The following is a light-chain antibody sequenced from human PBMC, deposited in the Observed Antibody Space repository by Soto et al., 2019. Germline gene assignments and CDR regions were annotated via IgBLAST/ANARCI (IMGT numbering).Light chain of an antibody. Sequence: EIVMTQSPATLSVSPGERATLSCRASQSVSSNLAWYQQKPGQAPRLLIYGASTRATGIPARFSGSGSGTAFTLTISSLQSEDFAVYYCQQDNNWPWTFGQGTKVEIK. J-gene: IGKJ1*01. CDR2: GAS. V-gene: IGKV3-15*01. CDR1: QSVSSN. CDR3: QQDNNWPWT.